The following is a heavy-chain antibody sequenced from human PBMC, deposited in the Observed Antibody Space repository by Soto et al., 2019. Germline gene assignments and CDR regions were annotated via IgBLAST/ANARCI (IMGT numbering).Heavy chain of an antibody. D-gene: IGHD1-1*01. Sequence: EVQLVESGGGLVHPGGSLRLSCAASGFTFSNYWMHWVRQVPGKGLEWVSRINTDGSSTGYAASVKGRFTISRDNAKSTLYVQMNSLRAEDTAVYYCAKDLHDGASDFWGQGTLVTVSS. J-gene: IGHJ4*02. CDR1: GFTFSNYW. CDR2: INTDGSST. V-gene: IGHV3-74*01. CDR3: AKDLHDGASDF.